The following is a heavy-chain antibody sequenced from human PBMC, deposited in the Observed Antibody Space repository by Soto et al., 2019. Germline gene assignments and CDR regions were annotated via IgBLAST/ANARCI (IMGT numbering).Heavy chain of an antibody. CDR2: IWYDGSHK. D-gene: IGHD6-13*01. CDR3: AREGLAAGTNGAFDI. V-gene: IGHV3-33*01. J-gene: IGHJ3*02. Sequence: GGSLRLSCAASGFTFSSYGMHWFRQAPGKGLEWVAIIWYDGSHKFYADSVKGRFTISRDNSKNTLYLQMNSLRAEDTAVYYCAREGLAAGTNGAFDIWGQGTMVTVSS. CDR1: GFTFSSYG.